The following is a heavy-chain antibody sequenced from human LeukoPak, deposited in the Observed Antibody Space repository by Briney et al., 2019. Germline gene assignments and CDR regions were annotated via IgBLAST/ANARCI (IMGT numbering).Heavy chain of an antibody. D-gene: IGHD3-22*01. J-gene: IGHJ4*02. CDR1: GYSFTGYY. CDR2: INPNSGGT. Sequence: ASVKVSCKASGYSFTGYYMHWVRQAPGQGLEGMGWINPNSGGTNYAQKFQGRVTMTRDTSISTAYMELSRLRSEDTAVYYCARANYYDSSGFFDYWGQGTLVTVSS. CDR3: ARANYYDSSGFFDY. V-gene: IGHV1-2*02.